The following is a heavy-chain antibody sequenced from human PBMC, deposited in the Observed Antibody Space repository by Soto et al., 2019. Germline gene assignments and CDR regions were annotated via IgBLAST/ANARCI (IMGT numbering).Heavy chain of an antibody. CDR2: IIPVFRSA. D-gene: IGHD2-21*02. J-gene: IGHJ6*02. V-gene: IGHV1-69*01. CDR1: GGTFNKFA. CDR3: ARRYCASDNCPLFYYFVDL. Sequence: VQLVQSGAEVKKTGSSVKVSCKASGGTFNKFAFSWVRQAPGQGFEWMGGIIPVFRSANYAQGFRGRITITADEYTSTVYLYLNDLRSDDTAVYYCARRYCASDNCPLFYYFVDLWGLGTTVTVSS.